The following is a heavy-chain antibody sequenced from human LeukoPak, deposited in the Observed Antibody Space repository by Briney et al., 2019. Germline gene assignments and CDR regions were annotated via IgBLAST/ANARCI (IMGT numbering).Heavy chain of an antibody. D-gene: IGHD3-3*01. Sequence: SETLSPTCTVSGGSISSGDYYWSWIRQPPGKGLEWIGYIYYSGSTYYNPSLKSRVTISVDTSKNQFSLILTSVTAADTAVYYCAREPTSELRFLEFYWGQGTLVTVSS. J-gene: IGHJ4*02. V-gene: IGHV4-30-4*08. CDR3: AREPTSELRFLEFY. CDR2: IYYSGST. CDR1: GGSISSGDYY.